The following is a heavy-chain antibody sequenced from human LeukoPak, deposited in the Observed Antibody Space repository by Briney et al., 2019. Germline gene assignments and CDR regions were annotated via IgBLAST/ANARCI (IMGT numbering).Heavy chain of an antibody. Sequence: GSLKLSCAASGFTFSDSSMHWVRQASGKGLEWVGRIRSKANNYATAYVASVKGRFTISGDDSKNTAYLQMNSLKTEDTAVYYCTTSTSEDYWGQGTLVTVSS. CDR2: IRSKANNYAT. V-gene: IGHV3-73*01. CDR3: TTSTSEDY. D-gene: IGHD2-2*01. J-gene: IGHJ4*02. CDR1: GFTFSDSS.